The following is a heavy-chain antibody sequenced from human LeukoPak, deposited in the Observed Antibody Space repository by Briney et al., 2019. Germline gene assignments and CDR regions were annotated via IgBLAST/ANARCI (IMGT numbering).Heavy chain of an antibody. CDR3: ARGIGYYGSEDY. D-gene: IGHD3-10*01. V-gene: IGHV4-34*01. Sequence: PSETLSLTCAVYGGSFSGYYWSWIRQPPGKGLEWIGEINHSGSTNYNPSLKSRVTISVDTSKNQFSLKLSSVTAADTAVYYCARGIGYYGSEDYWGQGTLVTVSS. CDR1: GGSFSGYY. J-gene: IGHJ4*02. CDR2: INHSGST.